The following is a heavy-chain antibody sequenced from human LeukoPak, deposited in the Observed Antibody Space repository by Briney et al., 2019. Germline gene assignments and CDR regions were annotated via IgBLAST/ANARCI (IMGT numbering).Heavy chain of an antibody. J-gene: IGHJ4*02. CDR2: IKQDGSEK. CDR1: GFTFISYW. D-gene: IGHD5-12*01. V-gene: IGHV3-7*03. CDR3: AKDISGYDYGPLDY. Sequence: GGSLRLSCAASGFTFISYWMSWVRQAPGKGLEWVANIKQDGSEKSYVDSVKGRFTISRDNAKNSLYLQMNSLRAEDTALYYCAKDISGYDYGPLDYWGQGTLVTVSS.